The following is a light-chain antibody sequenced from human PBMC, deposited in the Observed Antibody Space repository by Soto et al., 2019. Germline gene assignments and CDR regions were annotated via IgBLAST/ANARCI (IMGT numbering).Light chain of an antibody. CDR3: CSYAGTYTYV. CDR2: DVS. V-gene: IGLV2-11*01. J-gene: IGLJ1*01. CDR1: SSDVGAYNY. Sequence: VLTQPRSVSGSPGQSVTISCTGTSSDVGAYNYVSWYQQYPGKAPKLMIYDVSKRPSGVPDRFSGSKSGNTASLTISGLQAEDEADYYCCSYAGTYTYVFGTGTKVTVL.